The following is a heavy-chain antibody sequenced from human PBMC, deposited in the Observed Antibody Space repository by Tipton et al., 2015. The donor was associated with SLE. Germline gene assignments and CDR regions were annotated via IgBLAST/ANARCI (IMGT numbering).Heavy chain of an antibody. J-gene: IGHJ2*01. CDR1: GASISSHY. CDR3: ARKTFGDYIFDI. D-gene: IGHD4-17*01. CDR2: THNSGST. V-gene: IGHV4-59*11. Sequence: TLSLTCTVSGASISSHYWNWIRQSPGKGLEWIGYTHNSGSTNYNPSLKSRVTISLDTSRNQLSLKLSSVTAADTAVYYCARKTFGDYIFDIWGRGALVTVSS.